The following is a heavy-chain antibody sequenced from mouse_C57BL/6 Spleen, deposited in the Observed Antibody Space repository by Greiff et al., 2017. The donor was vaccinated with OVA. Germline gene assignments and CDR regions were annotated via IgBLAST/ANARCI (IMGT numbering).Heavy chain of an antibody. CDR2: INPSSGYT. V-gene: IGHV1-7*01. Sequence: VQVVESGAELAKPGASVKLSCKASGYTFTSYWMHWVKQRPGQGLEWIGYINPSSGYTKYNQKFKDKATLTADKSSSTAYMQLSSLTYEDSAVYYCARAGFTTVVAPDYWGQGTTLTVSS. D-gene: IGHD1-1*01. CDR3: ARAGFTTVVAPDY. CDR1: GYTFTSYW. J-gene: IGHJ2*01.